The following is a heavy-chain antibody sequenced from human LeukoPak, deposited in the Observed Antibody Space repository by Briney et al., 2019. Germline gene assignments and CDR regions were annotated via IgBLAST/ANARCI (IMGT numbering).Heavy chain of an antibody. V-gene: IGHV3-7*03. Sequence: PGGSLRLSCAASGFTFSSYWMSWVRQAPGKGLGWVANIKQDGSEKYYVDSVKGRFTISRDNAKNSLYLQMKSLRAEDTAVYYCARGGDRYFDWLSLFDYWGQGTLVTVSS. CDR3: ARGGDRYFDWLSLFDY. D-gene: IGHD3-9*01. CDR1: GFTFSSYW. CDR2: IKQDGSEK. J-gene: IGHJ4*02.